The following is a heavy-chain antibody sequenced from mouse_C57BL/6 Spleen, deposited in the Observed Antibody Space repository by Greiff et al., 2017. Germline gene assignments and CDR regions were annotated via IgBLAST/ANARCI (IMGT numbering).Heavy chain of an antibody. CDR3: TRRGYGSSYYAMDY. V-gene: IGHV1-15*01. Sequence: VQLQQSGAELVRPGASVTLSCKASGYTFTDYEMHWVKQTPVHGLAWIGAIDPETGGPAYNQKFKGKAILTAYKSSSTAYMDLRSLTYEDSAVYYCTRRGYGSSYYAMDYWGQGTSVTVSS. D-gene: IGHD1-1*01. J-gene: IGHJ4*01. CDR1: GYTFTDYE. CDR2: IDPETGGP.